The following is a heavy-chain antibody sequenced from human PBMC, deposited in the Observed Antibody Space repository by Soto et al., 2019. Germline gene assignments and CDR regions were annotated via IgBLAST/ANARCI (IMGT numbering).Heavy chain of an antibody. CDR1: GFTFSSYW. V-gene: IGHV3-7*01. D-gene: IGHD1-1*01. Sequence: GGSLRLSCAASGFTFSSYWMSWVRQAPGKGLEWVANIKQDGSEKYYVDSVKGRFTISRDNAKNSLYLQMNSLRAEDTAVYYCARGTTTSAFSAMDVWGQGTTVTVSS. J-gene: IGHJ6*02. CDR2: IKQDGSEK. CDR3: ARGTTTSAFSAMDV.